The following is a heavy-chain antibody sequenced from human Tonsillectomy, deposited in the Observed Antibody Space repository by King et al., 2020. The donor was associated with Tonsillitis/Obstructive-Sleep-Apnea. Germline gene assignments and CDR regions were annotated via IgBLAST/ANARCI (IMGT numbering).Heavy chain of an antibody. V-gene: IGHV3-23*01. Sequence: VQLLESGGGLVQPGGSLRLSCAASGFTFSSYAMSWVSHAQGKGLEWVSAVSGSGGSPYSADSVKGRFTISRDNSKNTLYLQMNSLRAEDMAVYYCAKKGRDGYNHDAFDIWGQGTMVTVSS. CDR1: GFTFSSYA. CDR2: VSGSGGSP. CDR3: AKKGRDGYNHDAFDI. D-gene: IGHD5-24*01. J-gene: IGHJ3*02.